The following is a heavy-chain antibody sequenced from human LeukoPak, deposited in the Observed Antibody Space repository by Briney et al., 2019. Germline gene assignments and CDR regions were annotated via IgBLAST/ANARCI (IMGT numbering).Heavy chain of an antibody. CDR1: GFSLSTSGMC. V-gene: IGHV2-5*08. CDR2: IYWDDDK. J-gene: IGHJ4*02. Sequence: SGPALVKPTQTLTLTCTFSGFSLSTSGMCVSWIRQPPGKALEWLALIYWDDDKRYSPSLESRLTITKDTSKNQVVLTMTNMDPVDTATYYCGHRTTSRSAFDYRGQGTLVTVSS. CDR3: GHRTTSRSAFDY. D-gene: IGHD2-2*01.